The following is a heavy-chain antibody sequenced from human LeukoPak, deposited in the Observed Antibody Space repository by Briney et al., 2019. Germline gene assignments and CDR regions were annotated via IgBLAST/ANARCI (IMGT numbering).Heavy chain of an antibody. CDR1: GGSFSDYF. Sequence: SETLSLTCAVYGGSFSDYFWNWIRQTPGKGLEWIGEINHGGGTNYNPSLKSRATISVDTSKKQFSLNLTSVTAADTAVYYCARGEDGTGDYRPTYFDSWGRGTLVTVSS. D-gene: IGHD4-17*01. J-gene: IGHJ4*02. CDR2: INHGGGT. CDR3: ARGEDGTGDYRPTYFDS. V-gene: IGHV4-34*01.